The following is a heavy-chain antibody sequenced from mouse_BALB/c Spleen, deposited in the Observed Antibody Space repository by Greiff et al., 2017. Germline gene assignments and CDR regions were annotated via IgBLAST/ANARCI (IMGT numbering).Heavy chain of an antibody. CDR3: TRRGTNY. V-gene: IGHV1S22*01. J-gene: IGHJ2*01. CDR1: GYTFTSYW. CDR2: IYPGSGST. D-gene: IGHD3-3*01. Sequence: LQQPGSELVRPGASVKLSCKASGYTFTSYWMHWVKQRPGQGLEWIGNIYPGSGSTNYDEKFKSKATLTVDTSSSTAYMQLSSLTSEDSAVYYCTRRGTNYWGQGTTLTGSS.